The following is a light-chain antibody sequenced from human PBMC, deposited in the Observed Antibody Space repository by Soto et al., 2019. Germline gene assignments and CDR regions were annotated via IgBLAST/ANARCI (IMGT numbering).Light chain of an antibody. CDR3: SSYTRSNTWV. CDR2: EVS. CDR1: SSDIGGSNY. Sequence: QSALTQPASVSGSPGQSITISCTGTSSDIGGSNYVSWFQQHPGKGPKLMIFEVSNRPSGVSTRFSASKSGNTASLTISGLQAEDEADYYCSSYTRSNTWVFGGGTKVTVL. V-gene: IGLV2-14*01. J-gene: IGLJ3*02.